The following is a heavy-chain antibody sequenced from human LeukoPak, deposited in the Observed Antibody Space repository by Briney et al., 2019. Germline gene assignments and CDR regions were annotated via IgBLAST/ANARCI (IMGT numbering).Heavy chain of an antibody. V-gene: IGHV4-4*07. CDR1: GGSISSFN. J-gene: IGHJ4*02. CDR3: ARDSGSYLFHY. Sequence: SETLSLTGTVSGGSISSFNWSWIRQPAGKGLEWIGRIYTSGSTNYNPSLKSRVTMSVDTSKNQFSLKLSSVTAADTAVYYCARDSGSYLFHYWGQGTLVTVSS. CDR2: IYTSGST. D-gene: IGHD1-26*01.